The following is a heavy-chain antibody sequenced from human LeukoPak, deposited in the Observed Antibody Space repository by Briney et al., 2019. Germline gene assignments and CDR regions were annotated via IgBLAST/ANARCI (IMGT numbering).Heavy chain of an antibody. CDR1: GFTFSSYA. CDR2: ISYDGSNK. J-gene: IGHJ4*02. V-gene: IGHV3-30-3*01. Sequence: GGSLRLSCAASGFTFSSYAMHWVRQAPGKGLEWVAVISYDGSNKYYADSVKGRFTISRDNSKNTLYLQMNSLRAEDTAAYYCARDSATVVTEEGALDYWGQGTLVTVSS. CDR3: ARDSATVVTEEGALDY. D-gene: IGHD4-23*01.